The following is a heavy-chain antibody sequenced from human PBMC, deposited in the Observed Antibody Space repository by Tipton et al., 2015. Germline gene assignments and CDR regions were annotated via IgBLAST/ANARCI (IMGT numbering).Heavy chain of an antibody. V-gene: IGHV4-39*07. CDR1: GGSISSRSYY. D-gene: IGHD5-24*01. CDR2: IYYSGNI. CDR3: ARDLEHGMDV. Sequence: TLSLTCTVSGGSISSRSYYWGWIRQPPGKGLEWIGSIYYSGNIYYNLSLKSRVTISVDTSKNQFSLKLSSVIAADTAVYYCARDLEHGMDVWGQGTTVTVSS. J-gene: IGHJ6*02.